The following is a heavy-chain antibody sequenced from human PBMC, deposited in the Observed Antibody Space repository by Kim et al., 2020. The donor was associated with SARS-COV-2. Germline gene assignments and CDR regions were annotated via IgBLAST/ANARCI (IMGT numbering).Heavy chain of an antibody. V-gene: IGHV4-31*03. CDR3: ARELHKTNKRITMVRGVKDAFDI. CDR2: IYYSGST. Sequence: SETLSLTCTVSGGSISSGGYYWSWIRQHPGKGLEWIGYIYYSGSTYYNPSLKSRVTISVDTSKNQFSLKLSSVTAADTAVYYCARELHKTNKRITMVRGVKDAFDIWGQGTMVTGSS. D-gene: IGHD3-10*01. CDR1: GGSISSGGYY. J-gene: IGHJ3*02.